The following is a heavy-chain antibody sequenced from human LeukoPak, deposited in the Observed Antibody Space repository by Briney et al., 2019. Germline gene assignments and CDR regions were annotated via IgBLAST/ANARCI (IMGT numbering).Heavy chain of an antibody. CDR2: ISTYNGKT. D-gene: IGHD1/OR15-1a*01. J-gene: IGHJ4*02. Sequence: ASVKFSCKASGYTFTSYGICWVRHAPGQGLEWMGWISTYNGKTTYAQKIQGRVTMTTDTSTSTAYMELRSLRSDDTAVYYCARVFGRQTIDYWGQGTLVTVSS. V-gene: IGHV1-18*04. CDR3: ARVFGRQTIDY. CDR1: GYTFTSYG.